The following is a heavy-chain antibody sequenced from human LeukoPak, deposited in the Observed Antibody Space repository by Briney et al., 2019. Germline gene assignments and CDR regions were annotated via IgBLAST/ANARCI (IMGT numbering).Heavy chain of an antibody. CDR3: ARFREGYYYYGMDV. V-gene: IGHV3-7*01. CDR2: IKQDGSEK. J-gene: IGHJ6*02. Sequence: GGSLRLSCAASGFTFSNSAMNWVRQAPGKGLEGVANIKQDGSEKYYVDSVKGRLTISRDNAKNSLYLQMNSLRAEDTAVYYCARFREGYYYYGMDVWGQGTTVTVSS. CDR1: GFTFSNSA.